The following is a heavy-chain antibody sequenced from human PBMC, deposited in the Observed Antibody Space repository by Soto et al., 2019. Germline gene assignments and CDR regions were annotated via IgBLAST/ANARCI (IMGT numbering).Heavy chain of an antibody. CDR1: GFTFSSYG. CDR3: AKDLSAPVAGRVGLFDY. CDR2: ISYDGSNK. Sequence: GGSLRLSCAASGFTFSSYGMHWVRQAPGKGLEWVAVISYDGSNKYYADSVKGRFTISRDNSKNTLYLQMNSLRAEDTAVYYCAKDLSAPVAGRVGLFDYWGQGTLVIVSS. D-gene: IGHD6-19*01. V-gene: IGHV3-30*18. J-gene: IGHJ4*02.